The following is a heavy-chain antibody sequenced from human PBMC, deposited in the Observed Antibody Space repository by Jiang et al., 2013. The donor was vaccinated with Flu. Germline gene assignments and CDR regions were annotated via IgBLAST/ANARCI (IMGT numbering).Heavy chain of an antibody. Sequence: KGLEWVAVIWYDGSNEYYGDSVKGRFTISRDNSKNTLYLQMNILRAEDTAVYYCAKTNGSGNYLIDYWGQGILVTVSS. CDR3: AKTNGSGNYLIDY. J-gene: IGHJ4*02. CDR2: IWYDGSNE. V-gene: IGHV3-33*06. D-gene: IGHD3-10*01.